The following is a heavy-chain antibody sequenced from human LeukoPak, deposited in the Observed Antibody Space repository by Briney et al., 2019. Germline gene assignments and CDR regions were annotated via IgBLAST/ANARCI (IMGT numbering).Heavy chain of an antibody. CDR3: ASGDSDKYDYVWGSYRPQPY. V-gene: IGHV3-7*01. CDR2: IKQDGSEK. J-gene: IGHJ4*02. D-gene: IGHD3-16*02. Sequence: GGSLRLSCAASGFTFSSYWMSWVRQAPGKGLEWVANIKQDGSEKYYVDSVKGRFTISRDNAKNSLYLQMNSLRAEDTAVYYCASGDSDKYDYVWGSYRPQPYWGQGTLVTVSS. CDR1: GFTFSSYW.